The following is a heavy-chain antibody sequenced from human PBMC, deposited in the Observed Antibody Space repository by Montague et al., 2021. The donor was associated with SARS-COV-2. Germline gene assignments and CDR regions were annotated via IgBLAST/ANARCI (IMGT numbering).Heavy chain of an antibody. CDR2: IYYSGST. CDR1: GGSISSYY. Sequence: SETRSLTCTVSGGSISSYYWSWIRQPPGKGLEWIGYIYYSGSTNYNPSLKSRVTISIDTSKNQFSLKLSSVTAADTAVYYWARHALGYFDWLNEGYFDYWGQGTLVTVSS. D-gene: IGHD3-9*01. V-gene: IGHV4-59*08. CDR3: ARHALGYFDWLNEGYFDY. J-gene: IGHJ4*02.